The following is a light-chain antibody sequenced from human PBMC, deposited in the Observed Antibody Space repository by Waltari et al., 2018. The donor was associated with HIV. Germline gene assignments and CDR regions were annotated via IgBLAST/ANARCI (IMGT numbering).Light chain of an antibody. CDR1: QSIGVW. CDR2: KAS. CDR3: QEYTTYLGT. V-gene: IGKV1-5*03. J-gene: IGKJ1*01. Sequence: DIQMTPTPSTPSASVGDTLTITCRASQSIGVWLAWYQQKPGKAPKFLISKASSLESGVPSRFSGSGAATEFTLTISSLQPDDFATYFCQEYTTYLGTFGQGTKVEIK.